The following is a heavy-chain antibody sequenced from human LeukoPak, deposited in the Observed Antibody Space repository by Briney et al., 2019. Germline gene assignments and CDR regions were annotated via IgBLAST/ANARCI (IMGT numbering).Heavy chain of an antibody. Sequence: SETLSLTCTVSGGSISGYYWSWIRQPAGQGLEWIGCIYTNGGTRYNPSLKSRVTMSVDTSKNQVSLKLRPVTAADTAVYYCARAAGAAGGQYFDYWGQGTLVTVSS. CDR3: ARAAGAAGGQYFDY. D-gene: IGHD6-13*01. V-gene: IGHV4-4*07. CDR2: IYTNGGT. CDR1: GGSISGYY. J-gene: IGHJ4*02.